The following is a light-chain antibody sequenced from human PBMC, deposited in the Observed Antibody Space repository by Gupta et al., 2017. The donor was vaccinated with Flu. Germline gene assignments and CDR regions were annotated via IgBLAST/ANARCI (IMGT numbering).Light chain of an antibody. J-gene: IGKJ1*01. CDR2: KSS. CDR3: MQGKHCPMT. Sequence: DVLMSQSPLSLSVGLGQSSSISCRSSHSLVFSDGNTYLNWFQQKPGHSPRRLIYKSSKRDCGVPDRFSGSGSGTDFTLIIARVEAEDVGTYCCMQGKHCPMTFGQGTKVEIK. V-gene: IGKV2-30*01. CDR1: HSLVFSDGNTY.